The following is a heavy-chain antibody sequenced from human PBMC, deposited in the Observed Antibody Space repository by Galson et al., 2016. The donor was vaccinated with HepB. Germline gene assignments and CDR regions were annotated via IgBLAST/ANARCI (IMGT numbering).Heavy chain of an antibody. CDR1: GYTFTSFT. V-gene: IGHV1-18*01. J-gene: IGHJ4*01. Sequence: SVKVSCKASGYTFTSFTIGWVRQAPGQGLEWMGWITDYNGNTNYAQKPQGRVTMTTDTSTSTAYMQLRSLRSDDTAVYYCARIGYDNSGYFPDFWGHGTLVTVSS. CDR2: ITDYNGNT. CDR3: ARIGYDNSGYFPDF. D-gene: IGHD3-22*01.